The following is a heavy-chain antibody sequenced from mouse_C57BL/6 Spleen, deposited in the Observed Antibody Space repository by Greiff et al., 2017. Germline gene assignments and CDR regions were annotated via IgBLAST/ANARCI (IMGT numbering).Heavy chain of an antibody. V-gene: IGHV14-3*01. CDR2: IDAAKGNT. Sequence: VQLKQSVAELVRPGASVKLSCTASGFNIKNTYMHWVKPRPDQGLAWIGRIDAAKGNTKYAPKFQGKATITADTSSNTAYLQRSSLTSEDTAIYYSARENYPAVYWYFDVWGTGTTVTVSS. CDR3: ARENYPAVYWYFDV. D-gene: IGHD1-1*01. J-gene: IGHJ1*03. CDR1: GFNIKNTY.